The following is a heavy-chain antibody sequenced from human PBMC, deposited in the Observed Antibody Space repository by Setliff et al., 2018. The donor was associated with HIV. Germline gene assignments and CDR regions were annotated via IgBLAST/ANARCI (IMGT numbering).Heavy chain of an antibody. CDR1: GGSFTDIGGSFTDYY. J-gene: IGHJ4*02. V-gene: IGHV4-34*01. CDR2: INHSGST. CDR3: ARSPGVDTNMAFDY. Sequence: SETLSLTCAVFGGSFTDIGGSFTDYYWIWIRQPPGKGLEWIGEINHSGSTHYNPSLKSRVKISVDTSKNQFSLDLSSVTAADTAVYYCARSPGVDTNMAFDYWGQGMLVTVSS. D-gene: IGHD5-18*01.